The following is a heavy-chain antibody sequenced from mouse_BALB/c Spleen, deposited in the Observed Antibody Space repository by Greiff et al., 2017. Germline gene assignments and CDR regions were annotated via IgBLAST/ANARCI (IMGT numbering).Heavy chain of an antibody. Sequence: QVQLQQSGAELVKPGASVKLSCKASGYTFTEYIIHWVKQRSGQGLEWIGWFYPGSGSIKYNEKFKDKATLTADKSSSTVYMELSRLTSEDSAVYFCARHEDRLGITTGAWFAYWGQGTLATVSA. V-gene: IGHV1-62-2*01. J-gene: IGHJ3*01. CDR3: ARHEDRLGITTGAWFAY. CDR2: FYPGSGSI. CDR1: GYTFTEYI. D-gene: IGHD2-4*01.